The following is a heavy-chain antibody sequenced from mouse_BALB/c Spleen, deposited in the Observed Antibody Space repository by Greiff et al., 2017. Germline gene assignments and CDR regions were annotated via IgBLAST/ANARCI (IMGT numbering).Heavy chain of an antibody. CDR3: ARGDWVYYFDY. D-gene: IGHD4-1*01. CDR1: GYTFTSYN. Sequence: LQQPGAELVNPGASVKMSCKASGYTFTSYNMHWVKQTPGQGLEWIGAIYPGNGDTSYNQKFKGKATLTADKSSSTAYMQLSSLTSEDSAVYYCARGDWVYYFDYWGQGTTLTVSS. CDR2: IYPGNGDT. V-gene: IGHV1-12*01. J-gene: IGHJ2*01.